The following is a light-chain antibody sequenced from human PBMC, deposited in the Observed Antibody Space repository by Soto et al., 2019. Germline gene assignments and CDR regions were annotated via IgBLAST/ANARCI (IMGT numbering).Light chain of an antibody. V-gene: IGKV1-5*03. CDR1: QSISDW. CDR2: KAS. J-gene: IGKJ1*01. Sequence: DIQMTQSPSTLSASVGDRVTITCRASQSISDWLAWCQQKPGKAPKFLIYKASNLESGVPSRFSGSGSGTEFTLTISSVQPDDFATYYCQYYDSYSWTFGQGTKVEIK. CDR3: QYYDSYSWT.